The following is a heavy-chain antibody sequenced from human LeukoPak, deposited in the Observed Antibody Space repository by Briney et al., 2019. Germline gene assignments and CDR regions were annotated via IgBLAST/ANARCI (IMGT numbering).Heavy chain of an antibody. CDR2: IKKDGSEK. D-gene: IGHD6-13*01. V-gene: IGHV3-7*01. Sequence: PGGSLRLSCAASGFTFSSNWMSWVRQAPGKGLEWVANIKKDGSEKYYVDSVKGRFTISRDNAKNSVYLQMNSLRVEDTAVYYCARPKGPGIAATPSREWGQGTLVTVSS. CDR1: GFTFSSNW. CDR3: ARPKGPGIAATPSRE. J-gene: IGHJ4*02.